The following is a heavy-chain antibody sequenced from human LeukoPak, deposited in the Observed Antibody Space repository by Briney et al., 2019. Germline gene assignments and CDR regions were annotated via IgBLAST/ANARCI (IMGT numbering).Heavy chain of an antibody. Sequence: PGGSLRLSCAASGFTFSSYWMHWVRQAPGKGLVWVSRINSDGSSTSYADSVKGRFTISRDNAKNSLYLQMNSLRAEDTAVYYCAREDYGDNGGDWGQGTLVTVSS. V-gene: IGHV3-74*01. J-gene: IGHJ4*02. CDR3: AREDYGDNGGD. CDR1: GFTFSSYW. CDR2: INSDGSST. D-gene: IGHD4-17*01.